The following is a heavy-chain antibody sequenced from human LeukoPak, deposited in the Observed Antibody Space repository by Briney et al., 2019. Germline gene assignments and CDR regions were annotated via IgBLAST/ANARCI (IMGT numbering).Heavy chain of an antibody. D-gene: IGHD3-10*01. J-gene: IGHJ6*02. V-gene: IGHV3-66*01. CDR1: GFTVSSDY. CDR3: ARDRGILPYGMDV. Sequence: PGGSLRLSCAASGFTVSSDYMSWARQAPGKGLEWVSIIYSGGSTYYADSVKGRFTISRDNSKNTLYLQMSNLRAEDTAVYYCARDRGILPYGMDVWGQGTTVTVSS. CDR2: IYSGGST.